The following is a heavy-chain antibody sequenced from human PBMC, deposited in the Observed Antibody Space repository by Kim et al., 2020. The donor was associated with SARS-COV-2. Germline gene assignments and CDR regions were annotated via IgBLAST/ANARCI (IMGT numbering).Heavy chain of an antibody. V-gene: IGHV1-69*06. CDR3: ARSSIGVVVPADPYYYNGMDV. D-gene: IGHD2-2*01. CDR2: IIPIFGTA. CDR1: GGTFSSYV. J-gene: IGHJ6*02. Sequence: SVKVSCKASGGTFSSYVITWVRQAPGQGLEWMGGIIPIFGTANYAQKFQGRVTITADKSTSTAYMELSSLRSEDTAVYYCARSSIGVVVPADPYYYNGMDVWGQGTTVTVSS.